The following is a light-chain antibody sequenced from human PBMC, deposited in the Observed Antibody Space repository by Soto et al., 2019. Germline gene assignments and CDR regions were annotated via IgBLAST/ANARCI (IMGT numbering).Light chain of an antibody. CDR1: QSVSSSY. Sequence: EIVMTQSPATLSLSPGERATLSCRASQSVSSSYLSWYQQKPGQAPRLLIYGASTRATGIPARFSGSGSGTDVTLTISSLQPEDFAVYYCQQDYNLPPCTFGPGTKVDIK. V-gene: IGKV3D-7*01. CDR2: GAS. CDR3: QQDYNLPPCT. J-gene: IGKJ3*01.